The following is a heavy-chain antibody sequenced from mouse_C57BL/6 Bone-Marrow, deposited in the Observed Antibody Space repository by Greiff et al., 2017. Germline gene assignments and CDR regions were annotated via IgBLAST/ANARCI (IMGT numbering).Heavy chain of an antibody. CDR2: IYPSDSET. V-gene: IGHV1-61*01. J-gene: IGHJ3*01. D-gene: IGHD1-2*01. Sequence: QVQLKQPGAELVRPGSSVKLSCKASGYTFTSYWMDWVKQRPGQGLEWIGNIYPSDSETNYNQKFKDKATLTVDTSSSTAYMQLSSLTPEDSAVYYCARSICLRRFAYWGQGTLVTLSA. CDR3: ARSICLRRFAY. CDR1: GYTFTSYW.